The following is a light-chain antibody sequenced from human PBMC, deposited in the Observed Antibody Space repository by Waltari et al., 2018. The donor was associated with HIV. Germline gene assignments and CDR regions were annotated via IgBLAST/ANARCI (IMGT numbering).Light chain of an antibody. CDR3: QHYHNWPPWT. J-gene: IGKJ1*01. V-gene: IGKV3-15*01. Sequence: EIIMTQSPVTLSVSPGEKATISCRASHSVNTNLAWYQQKPGQAPRLLIYGASTRATGIPARFSGSGSGTEFILTISSLQSEDFAIYYCQHYHNWPPWTFGQGTKVEIK. CDR1: HSVNTN. CDR2: GAS.